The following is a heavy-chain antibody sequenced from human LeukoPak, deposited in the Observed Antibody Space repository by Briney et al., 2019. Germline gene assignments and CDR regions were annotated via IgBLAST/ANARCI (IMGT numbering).Heavy chain of an antibody. J-gene: IGHJ5*02. CDR2: IYYSGST. V-gene: IGHV4-59*01. D-gene: IGHD3-3*01. Sequence: SETLSLTCTVSGGSISSYYWSWIRQPPGKGLEWIGYIYYSGSTNYNPSLKSRVTISVDTSKDQFSLKLSSVTAADTAVYYCARSYDFWSGYYGWFDPWGQGTLVTVSS. CDR1: GGSISSYY. CDR3: ARSYDFWSGYYGWFDP.